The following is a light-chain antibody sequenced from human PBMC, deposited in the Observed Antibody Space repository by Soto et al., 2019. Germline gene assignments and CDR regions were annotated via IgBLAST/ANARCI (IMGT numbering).Light chain of an antibody. Sequence: IVLSQAPGTLSVAPGESATLTSRASQSVSSSFLAWYQHKAGQAPRLLIYGASRRATGIPDRFSGSGSGTDFTLTISRLGPESFAAYYCQQYVCARWAFGEGTMVDIK. CDR1: QSVSSSF. CDR2: GAS. CDR3: QQYVCARWA. J-gene: IGKJ1*01. V-gene: IGKV3-20*01.